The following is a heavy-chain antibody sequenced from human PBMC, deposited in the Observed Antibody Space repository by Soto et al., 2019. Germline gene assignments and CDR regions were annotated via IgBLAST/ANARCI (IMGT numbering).Heavy chain of an antibody. Sequence: QVQLVESGGGVVQPGRSLRLSCAASGFTFSSYAMHWVRQAPGKGLEWVAFISYDGSNKYYADSVKGRFTISRDNSKNALYLQMNSLRGEDRAVYYCTRRGYGMDVWGQGTTVTVS. V-gene: IGHV3-30-3*01. CDR2: ISYDGSNK. J-gene: IGHJ6*02. CDR3: TRRGYGMDV. CDR1: GFTFSSYA.